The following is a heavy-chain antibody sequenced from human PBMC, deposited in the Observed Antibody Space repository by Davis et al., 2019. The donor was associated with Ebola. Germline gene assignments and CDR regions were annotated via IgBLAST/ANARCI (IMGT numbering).Heavy chain of an antibody. Sequence: PGGSLRLSCAASGFTFSSYSMNWVRQAPGKGLEWVSYISSSSSTIYYADSVKGRFTISRDNAKNSLYLQMNSLRAEDTAVYYCARSGDGYNYGMDVWGQGTTVTVSS. CDR2: ISSSSSTI. J-gene: IGHJ6*02. D-gene: IGHD5-24*01. CDR1: GFTFSSYS. V-gene: IGHV3-48*01. CDR3: ARSGDGYNYGMDV.